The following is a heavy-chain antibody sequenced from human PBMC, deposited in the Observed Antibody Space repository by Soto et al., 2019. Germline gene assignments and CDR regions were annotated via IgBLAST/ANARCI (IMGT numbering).Heavy chain of an antibody. Sequence: GGSLRLSCAASGFTFSSYGMHWVRQAPGKGLEWVAVIWYDGSNKYYADSVKGRFTISRDNAKNSLYLQMNSLRAEDTAVYYRARERFLEWLLYFDYWGQGTLVTVSS. CDR1: GFTFSSYG. CDR3: ARERFLEWLLYFDY. CDR2: IWYDGSNK. V-gene: IGHV3-33*01. D-gene: IGHD3-3*01. J-gene: IGHJ4*02.